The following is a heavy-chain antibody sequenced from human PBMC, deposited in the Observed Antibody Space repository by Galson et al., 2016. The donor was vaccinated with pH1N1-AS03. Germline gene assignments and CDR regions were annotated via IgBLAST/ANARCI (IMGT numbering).Heavy chain of an antibody. J-gene: IGHJ4*01. D-gene: IGHD6-13*01. CDR1: GSSFSDYW. CDR2: IHPRDSDT. Sequence: QSGAEVTKPGESVKISCKGSGSSFSDYWIAWVRQMPGKGLEWMGIIHPRDSDTRYSPSFQGRVSISADKSISTAYLQWSSPKASDTATYYCARHLSSPFSSSSGYWGHGTLVTVSS. CDR3: ARHLSSPFSSSSGY. V-gene: IGHV5-51*01.